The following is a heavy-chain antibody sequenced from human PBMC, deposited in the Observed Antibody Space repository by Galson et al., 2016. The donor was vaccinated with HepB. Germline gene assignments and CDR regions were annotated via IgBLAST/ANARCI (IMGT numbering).Heavy chain of an antibody. CDR3: TRDYYGSLDH. J-gene: IGHJ4*02. D-gene: IGHD3-10*01. CDR1: RFTFTNYD. Sequence: SLRLSCATSRFTFTNYDIHWVRQAPGTGLVWVSRINIDGNSITYADSVKGRFAISRDNAKNTVHLQMNSLRAEDTAVYYCTRDYYGSLDHWGQGTLVTVSS. V-gene: IGHV3-74*01. CDR2: INIDGNSI.